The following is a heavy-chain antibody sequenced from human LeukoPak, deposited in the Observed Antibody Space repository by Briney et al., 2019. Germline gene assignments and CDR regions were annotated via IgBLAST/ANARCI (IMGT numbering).Heavy chain of an antibody. D-gene: IGHD3-10*01. CDR2: ISSSSSYI. J-gene: IGHJ4*02. Sequence: GGSLRLSCAASGFTFSSYSMNWVRQAPGKGLEWVSSISSSSSYIYYADSVKGRFTISRDNSKNTLYLQMNSLRAEDTAVYYCARDGLWFGEIFYHFDYWGQGTLVTVSS. CDR3: ARDGLWFGEIFYHFDY. V-gene: IGHV3-21*01. CDR1: GFTFSSYS.